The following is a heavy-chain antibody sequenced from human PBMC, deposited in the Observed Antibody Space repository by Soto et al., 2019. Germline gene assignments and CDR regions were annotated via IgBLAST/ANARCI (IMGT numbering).Heavy chain of an antibody. CDR3: ARGGLIAARRPYYSYGMDV. V-gene: IGHV1-2*04. J-gene: IGHJ6*02. D-gene: IGHD6-6*01. CDR1: GYTFTGYY. CDR2: INPNSGGT. Sequence: GASVKVSCKASGYTFTGYYMHWVRQAPGQGLEWMGWINPNSGGTNYAQKFQGWVTMTRDTSISTAYMELRRLRSDDTAVYYCARGGLIAARRPYYSYGMDVWGQGTTVTVSS.